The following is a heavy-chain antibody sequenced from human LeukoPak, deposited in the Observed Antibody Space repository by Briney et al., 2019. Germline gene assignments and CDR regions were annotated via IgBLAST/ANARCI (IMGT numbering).Heavy chain of an antibody. CDR1: GFTFSRYA. CDR2: FGNSA. J-gene: IGHJ6*02. CDR3: ANHGVYSGSYSMDV. Sequence: PGGSLRLSCAASGFTFSRYAMSWVRQAPGKGLEWVSTFGNSAHYADSVKGRFTISRDNSKNTLYLQMNSLRADGTAVYYCANHGVYSGSYSMDVWGQGTTVIVSS. D-gene: IGHD1-26*01. V-gene: IGHV3-23*01.